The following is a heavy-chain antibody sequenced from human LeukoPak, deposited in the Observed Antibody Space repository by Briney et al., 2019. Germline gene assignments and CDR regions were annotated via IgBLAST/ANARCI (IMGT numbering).Heavy chain of an antibody. V-gene: IGHV3-48*04. D-gene: IGHD6-19*01. Sequence: GGSLRLSCAASGFTFSSYSMNWVRQAPGKGLEWVSYISSSSSTIYYVDSVKGRFTISRDNAKNSLYLQMNSLRAEDTAVYYCARVAVAGPKGGDYWGQGTLVTVSS. CDR3: ARVAVAGPKGGDY. J-gene: IGHJ4*02. CDR1: GFTFSSYS. CDR2: ISSSSSTI.